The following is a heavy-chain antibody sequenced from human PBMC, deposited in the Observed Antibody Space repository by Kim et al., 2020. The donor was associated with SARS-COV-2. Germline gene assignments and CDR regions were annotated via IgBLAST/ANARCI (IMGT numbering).Heavy chain of an antibody. J-gene: IGHJ6*03. Sequence: KCQGRVTITRDTSARTAYMELSSLRSEDTAVYYCARVSYYGSGSFHMDVWGKGTTVTVSS. D-gene: IGHD3-10*01. CDR3: ARVSYYGSGSFHMDV. V-gene: IGHV1-3*01.